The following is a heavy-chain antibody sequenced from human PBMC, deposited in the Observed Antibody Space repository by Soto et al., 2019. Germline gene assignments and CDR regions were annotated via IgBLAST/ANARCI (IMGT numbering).Heavy chain of an antibody. CDR2: IAHRGNV. CDR1: NGSFSGYY. CDR3: TRVSCGGGSCSLESHHYYVFDD. J-gene: IGHJ6*02. D-gene: IGHD2-15*01. V-gene: IGHV4-34*01. Sequence: QVQLQQWGAGLLKPSETLSLTSAVHNGSFSGYYWGWVRLSPGKGLEWTGEIAHRGNVNYSPSFKRRATISVGPSKNRFSHTLRSVTAAHTGISYFTRVSCGGGSCSLESHHYYVFDDWGQGTTVAVSS.